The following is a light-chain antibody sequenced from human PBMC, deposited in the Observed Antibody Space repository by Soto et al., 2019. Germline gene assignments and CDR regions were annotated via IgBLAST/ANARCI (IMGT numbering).Light chain of an antibody. Sequence: EIVLAQSPGTLSLSPGDRATLSCRASQSVTGSSLAWYQQKPGQAPRLLISDASTRASGIPDRFSGSGSGTDFTLTISRLETEDFAVYYCQQYGTAPRTFGQGTKVDIK. CDR1: QSVTGSS. CDR2: DAS. J-gene: IGKJ1*01. V-gene: IGKV3-20*01. CDR3: QQYGTAPRT.